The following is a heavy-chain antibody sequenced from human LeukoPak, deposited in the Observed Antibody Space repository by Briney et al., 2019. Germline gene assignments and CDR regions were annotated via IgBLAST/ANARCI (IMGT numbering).Heavy chain of an antibody. J-gene: IGHJ4*02. CDR2: ISGSGGST. D-gene: IGHD2-2*01. V-gene: IGHV3-23*01. Sequence: GGSLRLSCAASGFTFSSCAMSWVRQAPGKGLEWVSAISGSGGSTYYADSVKGRFTISRDNSKNTLYLQMNSLRAEDTAVYYCAKDFSTRDIVVVPAAMVDYWGQGTLVTVSS. CDR3: AKDFSTRDIVVVPAAMVDY. CDR1: GFTFSSCA.